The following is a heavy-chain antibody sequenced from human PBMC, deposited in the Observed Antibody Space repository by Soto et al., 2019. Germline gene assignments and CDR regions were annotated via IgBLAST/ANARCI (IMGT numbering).Heavy chain of an antibody. Sequence: PSETLSLTCTVSGGSISSSSYYWSWIRQPPGKGLEWIGYIYYSGSTNYNPSLKSRVTISVDTSKNQFSLKLSSVTAADTAVYYCARGAPPYSSSWYYFDYWGQGTLVTVSS. CDR3: ARGAPPYSSSWYYFDY. CDR2: IYYSGST. V-gene: IGHV4-61*01. CDR1: GGSISSSSYY. D-gene: IGHD6-13*01. J-gene: IGHJ4*02.